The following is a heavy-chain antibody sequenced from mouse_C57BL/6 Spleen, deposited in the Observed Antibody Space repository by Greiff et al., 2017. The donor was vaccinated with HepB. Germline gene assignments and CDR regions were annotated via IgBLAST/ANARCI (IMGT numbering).Heavy chain of an antibody. J-gene: IGHJ4*01. D-gene: IGHD2-4*01. CDR1: GYTFTSYW. CDR3: ARALITTTGGHYYAMDY. V-gene: IGHV1-69*01. Sequence: VQLQQPGAELVMPGASVKLSCKASGYTFTSYWMHWVKQRPGQGLEWIGEIDPSDSYTNYNQKFKGKSTLTVDKSSSTAYMQLSSLTSEDSAVYYCARALITTTGGHYYAMDYWGQGTSVTVSS. CDR2: IDPSDSYT.